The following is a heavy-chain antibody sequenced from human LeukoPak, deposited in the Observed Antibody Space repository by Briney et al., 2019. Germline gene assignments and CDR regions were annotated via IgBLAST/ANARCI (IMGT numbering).Heavy chain of an antibody. CDR1: GFTFSSYG. V-gene: IGHV3-9*01. Sequence: GGSLRLSCAASGFTFSSYGMHWVRQAPGKGLEWVSGISWNSGSIGYADSVKGRFTISRDNAKNSLYLQMNSLRAEDTALYYCAKALFSTSFTKGAFDIWGQGTMVTVSS. CDR3: AKALFSTSFTKGAFDI. J-gene: IGHJ3*02. D-gene: IGHD2-2*01. CDR2: ISWNSGSI.